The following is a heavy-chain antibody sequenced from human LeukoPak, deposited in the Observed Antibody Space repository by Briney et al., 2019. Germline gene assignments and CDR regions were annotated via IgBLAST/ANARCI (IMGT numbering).Heavy chain of an antibody. J-gene: IGHJ4*02. Sequence: GGSLRLSCAASGFTFSSYSVNWVRQAPGKGLEWVSSISSSSSYIYYADSVKGRFTISRDNAKNSLYLQMNSLRAEDTAVYYCARTPYGSGSYLDYWGQGTLVTVSS. V-gene: IGHV3-21*01. CDR3: ARTPYGSGSYLDY. D-gene: IGHD3-10*01. CDR1: GFTFSSYS. CDR2: ISSSSSYI.